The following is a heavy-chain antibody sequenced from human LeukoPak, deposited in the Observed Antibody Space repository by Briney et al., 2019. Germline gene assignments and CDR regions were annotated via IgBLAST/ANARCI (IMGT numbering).Heavy chain of an antibody. V-gene: IGHV5-10-1*01. Sequence: GESLKISCKGSGYSFTSYWISWVRQMPGKGLEWTGRIDPSDSYTNYSPSFQGHVTISADKSISTAYLQWSSLKASDTAMYYCASRAAAGIYYYYGMDVWGQGTTVTVSS. J-gene: IGHJ6*02. CDR2: IDPSDSYT. CDR3: ASRAAAGIYYYYGMDV. D-gene: IGHD6-13*01. CDR1: GYSFTSYW.